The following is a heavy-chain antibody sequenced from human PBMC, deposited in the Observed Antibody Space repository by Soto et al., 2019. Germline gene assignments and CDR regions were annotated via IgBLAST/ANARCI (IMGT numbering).Heavy chain of an antibody. V-gene: IGHV1-18*01. J-gene: IGHJ4*02. CDR2: ISGHNGNT. Sequence: QVQLVQSGAEVKKPGASVKVSCKASGYTFTNHGISWVRQAPGQGLEWLGWISGHNGNTKYAQRLQGRVTMTTDTSTSTAYMELSSLKSYDTAVYYCARDLYPLSYYFYYWGQGTLVTVSS. CDR3: ARDLYPLSYYFYY. CDR1: GYTFTNHG.